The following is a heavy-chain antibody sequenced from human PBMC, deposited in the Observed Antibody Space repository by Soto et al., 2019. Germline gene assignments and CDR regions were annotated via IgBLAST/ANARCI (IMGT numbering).Heavy chain of an antibody. D-gene: IGHD3-22*01. CDR1: GFIFNNYA. CDR2: ISANSGNT. V-gene: IGHV1-18*04. Sequence: QVQLVQSGAEVKKPGASVKDSCKAFGFIFNNYAISWVRQAPGQGLEWMGWISANSGNTNYAQKLQGRVTMTTDTSTSTAYMELRSLRSDDTAVYYCATAGNYDSSGRDFWGQGTLVTVSS. CDR3: ATAGNYDSSGRDF. J-gene: IGHJ4*02.